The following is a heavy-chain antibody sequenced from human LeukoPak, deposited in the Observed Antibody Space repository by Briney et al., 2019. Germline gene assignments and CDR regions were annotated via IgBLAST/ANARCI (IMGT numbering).Heavy chain of an antibody. V-gene: IGHV3-15*01. J-gene: IGHJ5*02. CDR3: ARDEKQQLTPTGYNWFDP. CDR1: GFTFSNAW. Sequence: GGSLRLSCAASGFTFSNAWMSWVRQAPGKGLEWVGRIKSKTDGGTTDYAAPVKGRFTISRDDSKNTLYLQMYSLRAEDTAVYYCARDEKQQLTPTGYNWFDPWGQGTLVTVSS. CDR2: IKSKTDGGTT. D-gene: IGHD6-13*01.